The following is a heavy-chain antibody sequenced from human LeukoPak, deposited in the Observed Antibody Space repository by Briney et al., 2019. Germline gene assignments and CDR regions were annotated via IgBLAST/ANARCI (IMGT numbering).Heavy chain of an antibody. CDR1: GFTFSSYS. Sequence: GGSLRLSCAASGFTFSSYSMNWVRQAPGKGLEWVSSISSSSSYIYYPDSVKGRFTISRDNAKNSLYLQMNSLRAEDTAVYYCASDFWSGYYFDYWGQGTLVTVSS. V-gene: IGHV3-21*01. CDR3: ASDFWSGYYFDY. D-gene: IGHD3-3*01. J-gene: IGHJ4*02. CDR2: ISSSSSYI.